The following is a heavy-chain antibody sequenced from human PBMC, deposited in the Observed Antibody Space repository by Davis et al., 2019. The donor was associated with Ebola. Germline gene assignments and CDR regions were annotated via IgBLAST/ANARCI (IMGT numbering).Heavy chain of an antibody. CDR3: ARGLRGGIEVVPAATNYGMDV. CDR1: GGSISSYY. J-gene: IGHJ6*02. V-gene: IGHV4-39*07. Sequence: SETLSLTCTVSGGSISSYYWGWIRQPPGKGLEWVGSFSYGDNTHYYNPSLKSRVTISVDTSKNQFSLKLSSVTAADTAVYYCARGLRGGIEVVPAATNYGMDVWGQGTTVTVSS. CDR2: FSYGDNT. D-gene: IGHD2-2*01.